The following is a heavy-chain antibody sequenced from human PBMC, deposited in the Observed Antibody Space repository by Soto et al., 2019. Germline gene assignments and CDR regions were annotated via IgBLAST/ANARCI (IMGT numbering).Heavy chain of an antibody. CDR3: ARDPYTYGDYGDSWFDP. CDR1: GFTFSSYG. V-gene: IGHV3-33*01. Sequence: PGGSLRLSCAASGFTFSSYGMHWVRQAPGKGLEWVAVIWYDGSNKYYADSVKGRFTISRDNSKNTLYLQMNSLRAEDTAVYYCARDPYTYGDYGDSWFDPWGQGTLVTVSS. CDR2: IWYDGSNK. D-gene: IGHD4-17*01. J-gene: IGHJ5*02.